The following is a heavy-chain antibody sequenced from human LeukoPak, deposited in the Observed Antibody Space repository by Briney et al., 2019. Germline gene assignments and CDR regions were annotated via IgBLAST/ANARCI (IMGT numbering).Heavy chain of an antibody. J-gene: IGHJ4*02. D-gene: IGHD3-22*01. CDR3: VVWGEDSSGHRFDH. CDR1: GFTFNSYW. CDR2: INTDGSST. Sequence: GGSLRLSCAASGFTFNSYWTHWVRQAPGKGLLWVSRINTDGSSTHYADSVKGRLTISRDNAKKMLYLQMNGLSAEDTAVYYCVVWGEDSSGHRFDHWGQGTLVTVSS. V-gene: IGHV3-74*01.